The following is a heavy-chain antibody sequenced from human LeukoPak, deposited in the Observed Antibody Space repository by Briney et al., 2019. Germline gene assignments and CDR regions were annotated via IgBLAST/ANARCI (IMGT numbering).Heavy chain of an antibody. Sequence: SQTLSLTCTVSGGSISSYYWSWIRQPAGKGLEWIGRIYTTGSTDYNPSLKSRVTISVDTSNNQFSLRLTSVTAADTAVYYCARAPTSSTSPSSPFDLWGQGTMVTVSS. V-gene: IGHV4-4*07. CDR2: IYTTGST. CDR1: GGSISSYY. CDR3: ARAPTSSTSPSSPFDL. D-gene: IGHD2-2*01. J-gene: IGHJ3*01.